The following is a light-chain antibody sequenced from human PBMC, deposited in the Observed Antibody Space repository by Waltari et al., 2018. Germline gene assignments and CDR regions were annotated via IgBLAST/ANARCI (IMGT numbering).Light chain of an antibody. CDR1: QSVLYSSNNRNY. V-gene: IGKV4-1*01. Sequence: IVMTQSPDSLAVSLGERASINCKSSQSVLYSSNNRNYLAWYMQKPGQPPKLLIYWASTRESGVPDRFSGSGSGTDFILTISSLQAEDAAVYYCQQYYDTELTFGGGTKVEIK. J-gene: IGKJ4*01. CDR3: QQYYDTELT. CDR2: WAS.